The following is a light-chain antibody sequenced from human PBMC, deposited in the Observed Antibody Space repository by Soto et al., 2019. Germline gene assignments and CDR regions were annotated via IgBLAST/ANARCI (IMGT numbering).Light chain of an antibody. J-gene: IGKJ3*01. CDR1: QSLSSNY. V-gene: IGKV3-20*01. CDR3: QQYGSSPFT. Sequence: EIVLTQSPGTLSLSPGERATLSCWASQSLSSNYLAWYQQKPGQAPRLLISGSSIRATGIPARFSGSGSGTNFTLTISSLEPEDFAVFYCQQYGSSPFTFGPGTKVDI. CDR2: GSS.